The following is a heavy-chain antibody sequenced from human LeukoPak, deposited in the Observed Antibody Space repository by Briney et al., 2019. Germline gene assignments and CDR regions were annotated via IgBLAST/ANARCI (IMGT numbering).Heavy chain of an antibody. CDR2: MNPNSGNT. J-gene: IGHJ6*03. CDR3: ARGPHTSFGDYYYYMDV. D-gene: IGHD2-2*01. Sequence: ASVKVSCKASGYTFTNYDINWVRQATGQGLEWMGWMNPNSGNTGYAQKFQGRVTITRNTSISTAYMELSSLRSEDTAVYYCARGPHTSFGDYYYYMDVWGKGTTVTVSS. CDR1: GYTFTNYD. V-gene: IGHV1-8*03.